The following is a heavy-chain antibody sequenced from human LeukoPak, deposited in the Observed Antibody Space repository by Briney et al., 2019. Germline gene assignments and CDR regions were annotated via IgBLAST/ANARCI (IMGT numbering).Heavy chain of an antibody. J-gene: IGHJ4*02. CDR1: GGSISSGGYY. CDR2: IYYSGST. D-gene: IGHD6-13*01. Sequence: SETLSLTCTVSGGSISSGGYYWSWIRQHPGKGLEWIGYIYYSGSTYYNPSLKSRVTISVDTSKNQFSLKLSSVTAADTAVYYCAREKAGSSWDYYFDYWGQGTLVTVSS. CDR3: AREKAGSSWDYYFDY. V-gene: IGHV4-31*03.